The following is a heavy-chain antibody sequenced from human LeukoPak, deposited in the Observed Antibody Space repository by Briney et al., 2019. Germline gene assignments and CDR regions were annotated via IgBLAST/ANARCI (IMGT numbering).Heavy chain of an antibody. Sequence: GGSLRLSCAASGFTVSSTSMSWVRQAPGRGLECVSIIYSSGITYYADSVKGRFTISRDNSKSTLSLQMNSLRPEDTAVYYCTRAVGTTSYFDYWGQGTLVTVSS. CDR2: IYSSGIT. CDR1: GFTVSSTS. D-gene: IGHD1-26*01. V-gene: IGHV3-53*01. CDR3: TRAVGTTSYFDY. J-gene: IGHJ4*02.